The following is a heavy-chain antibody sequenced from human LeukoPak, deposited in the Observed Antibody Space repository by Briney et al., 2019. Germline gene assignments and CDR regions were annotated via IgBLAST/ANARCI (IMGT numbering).Heavy chain of an antibody. Sequence: SETLSLTCTVSGGSISSSSYYWGCIRQPPGKGLEWIGSIYHSGSTYYNPSLKSRVTISVDRSKNQFSLKLSSVTAADTAVYYCATRRGSVGYFDYWGQGTLVTVSS. V-gene: IGHV4-39*07. CDR1: GGSISSSSYY. CDR3: ATRRGSVGYFDY. D-gene: IGHD3-10*01. CDR2: IYHSGST. J-gene: IGHJ4*02.